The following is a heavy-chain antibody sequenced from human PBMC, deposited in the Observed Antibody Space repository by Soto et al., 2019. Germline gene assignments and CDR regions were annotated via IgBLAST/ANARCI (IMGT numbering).Heavy chain of an antibody. D-gene: IGHD1-1*01. V-gene: IGHV1-18*01. CDR2: ISGYNGNT. CDR3: ARDYRNQLPMRFDP. J-gene: IGHJ5*02. Sequence: QVQLVQSGAEVKKPGASVKVSCKTSGYTFTSYGISWVRQAPGQGLEWMGWISGYNGNTNYAQKLQGRVTMTTDTXXSTDYMELRSLRSDDTAVYYCARDYRNQLPMRFDPWGQGTLVTVSS. CDR1: GYTFTSYG.